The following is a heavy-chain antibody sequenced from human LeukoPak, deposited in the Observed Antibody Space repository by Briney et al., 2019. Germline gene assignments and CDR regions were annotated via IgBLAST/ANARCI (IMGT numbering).Heavy chain of an antibody. CDR2: INHSGST. J-gene: IGHJ3*02. D-gene: IGHD3-22*01. Sequence: PSETLSLTCAVYGGSFSGYYWSWIRQPPGKGLEWIGEINHSGSTNYNPSLKSRVTISVDTSKNQFSLKLSSVTAADTAAYYCARRVVVITRDAFDIWGQGTMVTVSS. V-gene: IGHV4-34*01. CDR1: GGSFSGYY. CDR3: ARRVVVITRDAFDI.